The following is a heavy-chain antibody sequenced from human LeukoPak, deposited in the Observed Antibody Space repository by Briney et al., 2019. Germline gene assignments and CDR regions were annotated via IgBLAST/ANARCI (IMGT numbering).Heavy chain of an antibody. V-gene: IGHV3-11*01. D-gene: IGHD3-22*01. CDR1: GFSFSDYQ. J-gene: IGHJ4*02. CDR3: AKDDKPKAPNYYDSSGYYGY. CDR2: ISSSGSTI. Sequence: GGSLRLSCAASGFSFSDYQMSWIRQAPGKGLEWVSYISSSGSTIYYADSVKGRFTISRDNAKNSLYLQMNSLRAEDTAVYYCAKDDKPKAPNYYDSSGYYGYWGQGTLVTVSS.